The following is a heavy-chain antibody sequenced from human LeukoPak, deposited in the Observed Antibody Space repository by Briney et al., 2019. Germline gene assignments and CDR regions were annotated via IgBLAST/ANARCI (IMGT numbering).Heavy chain of an antibody. CDR1: GFTFINYG. CDR2: VSGSGTST. V-gene: IGHV3-23*01. CDR3: AKDEGRPEY. J-gene: IGHJ4*02. Sequence: GGSLRLSCAGSGFTFINYGMIWVRQAPGKGLEWVSSVSGSGTSTHYADSVKGRFTITRDNSKDTVDLQMNSLRDEDTAVYYCAKDEGRPEYWGQGTLVTVSS.